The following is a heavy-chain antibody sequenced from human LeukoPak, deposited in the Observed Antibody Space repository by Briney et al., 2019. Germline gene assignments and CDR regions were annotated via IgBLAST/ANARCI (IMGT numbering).Heavy chain of an antibody. Sequence: GAPVKVSCKVSGYTLTELSMHWVRQAPRKGLEWMGGFDPEDGETIYAQKFQGRVTMTEDTSTDTAYMELSSLRSEDTAVYYCAAGLTPLYYDFWSGIDYWGQGTLVTVSS. CDR1: GYTLTELS. CDR2: FDPEDGET. J-gene: IGHJ4*02. V-gene: IGHV1-24*01. D-gene: IGHD3-3*01. CDR3: AAGLTPLYYDFWSGIDY.